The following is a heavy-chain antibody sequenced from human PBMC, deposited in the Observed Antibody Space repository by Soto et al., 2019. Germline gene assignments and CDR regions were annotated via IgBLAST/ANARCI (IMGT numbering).Heavy chain of an antibody. D-gene: IGHD3-3*01. CDR1: GFSLTTSGVG. V-gene: IGHV2-5*02. CDR3: AHRVLRTVFGLVTTTAIYFDF. Sequence: QITLNESGPTVVRPTETLTLTCRFSGFSLTTSGVGVGWIRQSPGKAPEWLALIYWDDDKRYSASLKSRLTITTDTSKNQVVLTVSDLDPTDTATYYCAHRVLRTVFGLVTTTAIYFDFWGQGTPGAVSS. CDR2: IYWDDDK. J-gene: IGHJ4*02.